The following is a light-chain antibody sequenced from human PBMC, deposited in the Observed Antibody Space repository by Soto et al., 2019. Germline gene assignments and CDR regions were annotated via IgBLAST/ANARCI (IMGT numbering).Light chain of an antibody. J-gene: IGKJ4*01. CDR1: QSVSSD. CDR2: GAS. Sequence: EIVMTLSPATLSVSPGERATLSCRASQSVSSDLAWYQQKPGQAPRLLIYGASTRATGIPARFSGSGSGTESTLTISSLQSEDFAVYYCQQFNNWPLTFGGGTKVEIK. V-gene: IGKV3-15*01. CDR3: QQFNNWPLT.